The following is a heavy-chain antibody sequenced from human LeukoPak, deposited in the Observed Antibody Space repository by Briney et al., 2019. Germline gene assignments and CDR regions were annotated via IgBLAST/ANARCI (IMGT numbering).Heavy chain of an antibody. Sequence: GGSLRLSCAASGFTFSSYSMNWVRQAPGKGLEWGSFISSSRSYIYYADSVKGRFTISRDNAKNSLYLQMNSLRAEDTAVYYCARDLDPSSSPFPYYFDYWGQGTLVTVSS. J-gene: IGHJ4*02. D-gene: IGHD6-6*01. CDR2: ISSSRSYI. CDR1: GFTFSSYS. V-gene: IGHV3-21*01. CDR3: ARDLDPSSSPFPYYFDY.